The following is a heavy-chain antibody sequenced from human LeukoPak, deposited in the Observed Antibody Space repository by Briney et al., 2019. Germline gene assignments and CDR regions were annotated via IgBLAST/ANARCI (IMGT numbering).Heavy chain of an antibody. CDR3: ARDQGDAYYYFDF. CDR1: GITFSSFW. Sequence: GGSLRLSCAASGITFSSFWMSWVRQAPGKGLEWVANIKQDGSEKYYVDSVKGRFTISRDNAKNSLYLQMNSLTAEDTAVYYCARDQGDAYYYFDFWGQGTLVTVPS. D-gene: IGHD5-24*01. J-gene: IGHJ4*02. CDR2: IKQDGSEK. V-gene: IGHV3-7*04.